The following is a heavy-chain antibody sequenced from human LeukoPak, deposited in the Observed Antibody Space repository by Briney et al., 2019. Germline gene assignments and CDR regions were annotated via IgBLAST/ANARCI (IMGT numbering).Heavy chain of an antibody. J-gene: IGHJ5*02. CDR3: ARQRDYWMKFDP. D-gene: IGHD2/OR15-2a*01. Sequence: GGSLRLSCAASGFAFSSYEMNWVRQAPGKGLEWVSYISSSGSTIYYAVSVKGRFTISRDNAKNSLYLQMNSLRAEDTAVYYCARQRDYWMKFDPWGQGTLVTVSS. CDR1: GFAFSSYE. V-gene: IGHV3-48*03. CDR2: ISSSGSTI.